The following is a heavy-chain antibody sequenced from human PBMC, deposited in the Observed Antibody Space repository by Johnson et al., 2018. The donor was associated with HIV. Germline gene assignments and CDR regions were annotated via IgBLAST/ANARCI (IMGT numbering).Heavy chain of an antibody. D-gene: IGHD3-3*01. V-gene: IGHV3-20*04. CDR1: GFTFDDYG. CDR3: AKGLGYYNFWSGPDAFDI. CDR2: IGKAADT. Sequence: EVQLVESGGGVVRPGGSLRLSCAASGFTFDDYGMSWVRQAPGKGLEWVSAIGKAADTYYADSVKGRFTISRDNSNNTLYLQMTSLRAEDTALYYCAKGLGYYNFWSGPDAFDIWGQGTMVTVSS. J-gene: IGHJ3*02.